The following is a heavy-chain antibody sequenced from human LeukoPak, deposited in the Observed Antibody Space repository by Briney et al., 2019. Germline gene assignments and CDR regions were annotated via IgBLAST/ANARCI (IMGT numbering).Heavy chain of an antibody. D-gene: IGHD3-16*01. CDR1: GFTFSSYW. J-gene: IGHJ4*02. V-gene: IGHV3-7*01. CDR2: IKQDGSEK. Sequence: GGSLRPSCAASGFTFSSYWMSWVRQAPGKGLEWVANIKQDGSEKYYVDSVKGQFTISRDNAKNSLYLQMNSLRAEDTAVYYCARARRGYYFDYWGQGTLVTVSS. CDR3: ARARRGYYFDY.